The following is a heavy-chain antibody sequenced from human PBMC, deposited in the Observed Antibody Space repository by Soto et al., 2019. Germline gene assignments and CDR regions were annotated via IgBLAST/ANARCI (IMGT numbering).Heavy chain of an antibody. Sequence: QVQLQESGPGLVKPSQTLSLTCTVSGGSISSGDYYWSWIRQPPGKGLEWIGYIYYSGSTYYNPSLKSRVTISVDTSKNQFSLKLSSVTTADTAVHYCATVGGFGATTIDYWGQGTLVTVSS. CDR2: IYYSGST. D-gene: IGHD3-10*01. CDR1: GGSISSGDYY. V-gene: IGHV4-30-4*01. CDR3: ATVGGFGATTIDY. J-gene: IGHJ4*02.